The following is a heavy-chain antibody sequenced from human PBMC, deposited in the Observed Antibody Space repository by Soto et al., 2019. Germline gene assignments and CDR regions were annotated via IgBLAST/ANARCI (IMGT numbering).Heavy chain of an antibody. CDR2: IYGNGAGI. D-gene: IGHD4-17*01. Sequence: EVQLLEAGGGLAQPGGSLRLSLAGSGFSFTNYPMMWVRPAPGKGLGSVSGIYGNGAGISYADSVKGRFTIYRDNSRNTVFLQMDDLRVDDTAVYWCAKDAVYGDGFWLAESWGQGTLVTVSP. CDR1: GFSFTNYP. J-gene: IGHJ5*02. CDR3: AKDAVYGDGFWLAES. V-gene: IGHV3-23*01.